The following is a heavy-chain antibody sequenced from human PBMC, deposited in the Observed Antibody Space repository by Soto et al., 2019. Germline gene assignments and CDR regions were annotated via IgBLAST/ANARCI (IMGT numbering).Heavy chain of an antibody. CDR2: IKHDGNEK. CDR1: GFMFGTYW. Sequence: GGSLRLSCAATGFMFGTYWMSWVRQAPGKGLEWVANIKHDGNEKYYADSVKGRFTVSRDNVKNFLHLQMSSLRGDDTGVYFCVRATLSWGHYYFRGLDVWGQGATVTVSS. V-gene: IGHV3-7*01. D-gene: IGHD3-22*01. J-gene: IGHJ6*02. CDR3: VRATLSWGHYYFRGLDV.